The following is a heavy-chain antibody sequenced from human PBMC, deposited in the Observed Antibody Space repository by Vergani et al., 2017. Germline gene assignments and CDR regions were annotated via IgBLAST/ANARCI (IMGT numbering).Heavy chain of an antibody. D-gene: IGHD2-15*01. CDR2: INHTGNT. Sequence: QVQLQQWGAGLLKPSETLSLTCAVYGESFNDYYWSWIRQPPGKGLEWIGEINHTGNTNYKSSLKSRVTVSLDTSKRQFSLKLNSVTVADTAVYYCARSRPYCASGSCPAIWGQGTLVTVSS. CDR1: GESFNDYY. V-gene: IGHV4-34*02. CDR3: ARSRPYCASGSCPAI. J-gene: IGHJ4*02.